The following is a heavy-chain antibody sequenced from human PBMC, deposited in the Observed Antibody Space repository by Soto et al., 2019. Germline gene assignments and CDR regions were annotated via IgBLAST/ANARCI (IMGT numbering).Heavy chain of an antibody. Sequence: QVQLVESGGGVVQPGRSLRLSCAASGFTFSSYAMHWVRQAPGKGLEWVAVISYDGSNKYYADSVKGRFTISRDNSKNTLYLQMNSLRAEDTGVYYCARTYCGGDCHTHDDFDLWGQGTTVTVSS. CDR3: ARTYCGGDCHTHDDFDL. CDR1: GFTFSSYA. D-gene: IGHD2-21*02. J-gene: IGHJ3*01. CDR2: ISYDGSNK. V-gene: IGHV3-30-3*01.